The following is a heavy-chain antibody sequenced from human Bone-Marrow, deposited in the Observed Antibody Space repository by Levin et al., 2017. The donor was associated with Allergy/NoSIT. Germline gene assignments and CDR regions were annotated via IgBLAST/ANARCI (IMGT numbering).Heavy chain of an antibody. Sequence: SCAVTGASISSGGYSWTWIRQPPGKGLEWIGFNYHTGRGDYNSSLRSRVTISVDKSKNQFSLNLTTVTAADTAVYYCARWSSYDPRFDYWGQGFLVTVSS. V-gene: IGHV4-30-2*01. CDR3: ARWSSYDPRFDY. J-gene: IGHJ4*02. D-gene: IGHD3-3*01. CDR1: GASISSGGYS. CDR2: NYHTGRG.